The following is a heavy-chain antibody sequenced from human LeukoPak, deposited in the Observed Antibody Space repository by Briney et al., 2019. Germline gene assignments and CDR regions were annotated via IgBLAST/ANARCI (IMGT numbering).Heavy chain of an antibody. V-gene: IGHV4-61*01. CDR1: GASVSSARYH. D-gene: IGHD5-24*01. CDR3: ARVVDHGYSDY. Sequence: SETLSLTCTVSGASVSSARYHWMWIRQPPGKGLEWIGYIYCSGSTRYNPSLKSRVTISVDTSKNQFSLELSSVTAADTAVYYCARVVDHGYSDYWGLGTLVTVSS. CDR2: IYCSGST. J-gene: IGHJ4*02.